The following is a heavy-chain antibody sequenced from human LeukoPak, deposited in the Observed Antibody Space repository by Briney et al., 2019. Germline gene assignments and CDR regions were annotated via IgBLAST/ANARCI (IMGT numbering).Heavy chain of an antibody. Sequence: SETLSPTCTVSGGSISSSSYYWGWIRQPPGKGLEWIGSIYYSGSTYYNPSLKSRVTISVDTSKNQFSLKLSSVTAADTAVYYCAREGFLEWSHIDCWGQGTLVTVSS. CDR1: GGSISSSSYY. J-gene: IGHJ4*02. V-gene: IGHV4-39*01. D-gene: IGHD3-3*01. CDR3: AREGFLEWSHIDC. CDR2: IYYSGST.